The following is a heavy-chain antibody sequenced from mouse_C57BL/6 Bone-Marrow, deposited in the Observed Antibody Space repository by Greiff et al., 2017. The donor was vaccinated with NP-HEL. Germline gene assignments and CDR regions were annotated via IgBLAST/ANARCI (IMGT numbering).Heavy chain of an antibody. J-gene: IGHJ1*03. Sequence: EVQLQQSGPELVKPGASVKISCKASGYTFTDYYMNWVKQSHGKSLEWIGDINPNNGGNSYNQKFKGKATLTVYKYSSTADMELRSLTSEDSAVYYCARSRSDGYPYWYFDVWGTGTTVTVSS. CDR3: ARSRSDGYPYWYFDV. CDR1: GYTFTDYY. D-gene: IGHD2-3*01. CDR2: INPNNGGN. V-gene: IGHV1-26*01.